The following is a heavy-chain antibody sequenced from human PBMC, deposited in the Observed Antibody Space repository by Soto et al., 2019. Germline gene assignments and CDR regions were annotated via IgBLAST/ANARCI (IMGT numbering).Heavy chain of an antibody. CDR1: GGSISSGDYY. CDR2: IYYSGST. CDR3: AILRGGGDYYFDY. D-gene: IGHD3-16*01. Sequence: QVQLQESGPGLVKPSQTLSLTCTVSGGSISSGDYYWSWIRQPPGKGLEWIGYIYYSGSTYYNPPLKSRVTISVDTSKNQFSLKLSSVTAADTAVYYCAILRGGGDYYFDYWGQGTLVTVSS. V-gene: IGHV4-30-4*01. J-gene: IGHJ4*02.